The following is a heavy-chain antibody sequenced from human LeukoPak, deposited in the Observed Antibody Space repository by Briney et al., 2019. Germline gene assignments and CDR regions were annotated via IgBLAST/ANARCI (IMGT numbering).Heavy chain of an antibody. J-gene: IGHJ6*03. D-gene: IGHD2-2*03. CDR3: ARDGYRLWGYFYYMDV. Sequence: ASVKVSSKASGYTFAGFGITWVRQAPGQGLEWVGWINTHNGDTNYAQKLQGRVTMTTDTSTSTAYMELRSLGSDDTAVYYCARDGYRLWGYFYYMDVWGKGTTVTVSS. V-gene: IGHV1-18*01. CDR1: GYTFAGFG. CDR2: INTHNGDT.